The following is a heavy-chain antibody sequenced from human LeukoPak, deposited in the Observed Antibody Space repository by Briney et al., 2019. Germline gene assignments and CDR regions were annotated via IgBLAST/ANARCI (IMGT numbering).Heavy chain of an antibody. CDR1: GDSITSGGFY. CDR3: ARDSSGRYYFDH. V-gene: IGHV4-31*03. CDR2: IYYRART. D-gene: IGHD3-22*01. Sequence: SETLSLTCTVSGDSITSGGFYGSWIRQHPGRGLEWIGYIYYRARTYYNPSLKSRVIVSLDTSKNQFSLNLRSVTAADTAVYYCARDSSGRYYFDHWGRGILVTVSS. J-gene: IGHJ4*02.